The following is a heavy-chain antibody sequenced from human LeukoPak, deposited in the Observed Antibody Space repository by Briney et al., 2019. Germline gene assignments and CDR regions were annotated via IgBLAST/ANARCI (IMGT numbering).Heavy chain of an antibody. D-gene: IGHD3-22*01. CDR1: GFTFGDYA. J-gene: IGHJ4*02. V-gene: IGHV3-49*04. CDR2: IRSKAYGGTT. Sequence: SGGSLRLSCTASGFTFGDYAMSWVRQAPGKGLEWVGFIRSKAYGGTTEYAASVKGRFTILRDDSKSIAYLQMNSLKTEDTAVYYCTRNGYYYDSSGDKLFDYWGQGTLVTVSS. CDR3: TRNGYYYDSSGDKLFDY.